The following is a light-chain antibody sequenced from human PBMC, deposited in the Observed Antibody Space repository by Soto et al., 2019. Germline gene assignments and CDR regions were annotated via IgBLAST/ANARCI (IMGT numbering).Light chain of an antibody. CDR3: QQRSNWPPVIT. Sequence: EIVLTQSPATLSLSPGERVTLSCRASQSFSSYLAWYQQKPGQAPRLLIYDASKRATGITARFSGRGSGTEFTLTISSLEPEDFAVYYCQQRSNWPPVITFGQGTRLEIK. CDR1: QSFSSY. V-gene: IGKV3-11*01. J-gene: IGKJ5*01. CDR2: DAS.